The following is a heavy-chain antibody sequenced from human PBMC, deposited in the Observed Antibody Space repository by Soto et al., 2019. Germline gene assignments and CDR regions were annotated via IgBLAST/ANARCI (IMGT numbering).Heavy chain of an antibody. CDR3: AKAGVAVAGTDY. Sequence: PGGSQRLSWSASGFTFRSYAMSWVRQAPGKGLEWVSAISGSGGSTYYADSVKGRFTISRDNSKNTLYLQMNSLRAEDTAVYYCAKAGVAVAGTDYWGQGNLVTGSS. V-gene: IGHV3-23*01. CDR2: ISGSGGST. D-gene: IGHD6-19*01. CDR1: GFTFRSYA. J-gene: IGHJ4*02.